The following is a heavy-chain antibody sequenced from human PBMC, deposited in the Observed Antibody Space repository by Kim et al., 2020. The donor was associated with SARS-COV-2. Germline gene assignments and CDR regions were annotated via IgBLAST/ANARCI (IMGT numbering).Heavy chain of an antibody. V-gene: IGHV4-39*01. CDR1: GGSISSSSYY. Sequence: SETLSLTCTVSGGSISSSSYYWGWIRQPPGKGLEWIGSIYYSGSTYYNPSLKSRVTISVDTSKNQFSLKLSSVTAADTAVYYCARHEAENKGVYFDYWGQGTLVTVSS. CDR3: ARHEAENKGVYFDY. J-gene: IGHJ4*02. D-gene: IGHD3-16*01. CDR2: IYYSGST.